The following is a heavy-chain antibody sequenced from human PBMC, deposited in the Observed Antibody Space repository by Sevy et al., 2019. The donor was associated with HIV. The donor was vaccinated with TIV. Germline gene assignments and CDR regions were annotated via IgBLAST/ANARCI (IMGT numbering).Heavy chain of an antibody. CDR2: SYYSGST. Sequence: SETLSLTCTVSGGSISSSSYYWGWLRQPPGKGLEWIGRSYYSGSTYYNPSLKSQFTISVDSSKNQFTLKLSSVTAAETAVYYCARLALLWFGELPHGFDYWGQGTLVTVSS. CDR3: ARLALLWFGELPHGFDY. CDR1: GGSISSSSYY. D-gene: IGHD3-10*01. J-gene: IGHJ4*02. V-gene: IGHV4-39*01.